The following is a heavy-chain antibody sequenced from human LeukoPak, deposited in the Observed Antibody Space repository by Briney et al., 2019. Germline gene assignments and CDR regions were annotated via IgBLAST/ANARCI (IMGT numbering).Heavy chain of an antibody. CDR1: GGSFSGYY. J-gene: IGHJ4*02. CDR2: INHSGST. V-gene: IGHV4-34*01. CDR3: AVAQWLVLDY. Sequence: SETLSLTCAVYGGSFSGYYWSWIRQPPGKGLEWIGEINHSGSTNYDPSLKSRVTISVDTSKNQFSLKLSSVTAADTAVYYCAVAQWLVLDYWGQGTLVTVSS. D-gene: IGHD6-19*01.